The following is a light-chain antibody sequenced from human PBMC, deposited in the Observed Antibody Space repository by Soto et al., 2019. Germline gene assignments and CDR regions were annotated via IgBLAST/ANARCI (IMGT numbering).Light chain of an antibody. V-gene: IGLV2-14*01. CDR3: ISYTSSSTLDV. Sequence: QSALTQPASVSGFPGQSITISCTGTSSDVGGYNYVSWYQQHPGKAPNLMIYEVSNRPSGVSNRFSGSKSGNTASLTISGLQAEDEADYYCISYTSSSTLDVFGTGTKVTVL. J-gene: IGLJ1*01. CDR2: EVS. CDR1: SSDVGGYNY.